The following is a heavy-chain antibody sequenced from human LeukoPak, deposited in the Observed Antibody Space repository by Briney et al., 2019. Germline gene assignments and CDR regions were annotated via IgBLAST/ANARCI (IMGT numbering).Heavy chain of an antibody. J-gene: IGHJ3*02. CDR3: AKDRGQEGFSDTNDAFDI. CDR2: ISGSGGST. Sequence: GGSLRLSCAASGFTFSIYGMHWVRQAPGKGLEWVSAISGSGGSTYYADSVKGRFTISRDNSKNTLYLQMNSLRAEDTAVYYCAKDRGQEGFSDTNDAFDIWGQGTMVTVSS. V-gene: IGHV3-23*01. CDR1: GFTFSIYG. D-gene: IGHD3-10*01.